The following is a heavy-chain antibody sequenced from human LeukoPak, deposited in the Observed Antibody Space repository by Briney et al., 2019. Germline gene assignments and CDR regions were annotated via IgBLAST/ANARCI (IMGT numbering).Heavy chain of an antibody. D-gene: IGHD1-20*01. CDR1: GFTFSSYS. J-gene: IGHJ3*02. V-gene: IGHV3-48*04. Sequence: GGSLRLSCAASGFTFSSYSMNWVRQAPGKGREGGSYISSSSSTIYYADSVKGRFTISRDNAKNSLYLQMNSLRAEDTAVYYCARDQVEDKWNDGAFDIWGQGTMVTVSS. CDR2: ISSSSSTI. CDR3: ARDQVEDKWNDGAFDI.